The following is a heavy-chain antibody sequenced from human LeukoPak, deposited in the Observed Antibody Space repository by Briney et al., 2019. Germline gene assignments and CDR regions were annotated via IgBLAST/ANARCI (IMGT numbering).Heavy chain of an antibody. D-gene: IGHD5-12*01. CDR1: GFIFSTYA. Sequence: PGGSLRLSCAASGFIFSTYAMHWVRQAPGKGLEWVAFISYHGNNKYYADSVKGRFTISRDNSKNTLYLQINSLRAEDTAVYYCARDATDYWGQGTLVTVSS. J-gene: IGHJ4*02. CDR2: ISYHGNNK. CDR3: ARDATDY. V-gene: IGHV3-30-3*01.